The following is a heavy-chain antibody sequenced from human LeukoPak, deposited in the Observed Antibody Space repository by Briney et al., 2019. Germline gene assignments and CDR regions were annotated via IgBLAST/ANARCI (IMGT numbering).Heavy chain of an antibody. J-gene: IGHJ3*02. CDR3: ARVFGREDAFDI. CDR2: INPSGGST. D-gene: IGHD3-10*01. V-gene: IGHV1-46*01. Sequence: ASVKVSCKASGYTFTSYYMHWVRQAPGQGLEWMGIINPSGGSTSYAQKFQGRVTMTRDMSTSTVYTELSSLRSEDTAVYYCARVFGREDAFDIWGQGTMVTVSS. CDR1: GYTFTSYY.